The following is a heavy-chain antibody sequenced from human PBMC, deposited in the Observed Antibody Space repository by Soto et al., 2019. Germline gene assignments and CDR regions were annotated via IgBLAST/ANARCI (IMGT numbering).Heavy chain of an antibody. V-gene: IGHV4-4*07. Sequence: SETLSLTCSVTGGAISGYYWTWIRQSAGEGLEWIGRIYSSGSTNYNPSLKSRVTISLDTSMNYFSLRLSSVTAADTAVYYCARGQRFSDWFDPWGQGTLVTVSS. J-gene: IGHJ5*02. CDR1: GGAISGYY. D-gene: IGHD3-3*01. CDR2: IYSSGST. CDR3: ARGQRFSDWFDP.